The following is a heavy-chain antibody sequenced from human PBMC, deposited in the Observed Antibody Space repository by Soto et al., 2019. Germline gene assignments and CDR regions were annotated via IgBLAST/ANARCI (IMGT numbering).Heavy chain of an antibody. Sequence: LSLTCAVYGGSFSGYYWSWIRQPPGKGLEWIGEINHSGSTNYNPSLKSRVTISVDTSKNQFSLKLSSVTAADTAVYYCARGYGYSYPFPDYWGQGTLVTVSS. CDR2: INHSGST. D-gene: IGHD5-18*01. J-gene: IGHJ4*02. CDR3: ARGYGYSYPFPDY. V-gene: IGHV4-34*01. CDR1: GGSFSGYY.